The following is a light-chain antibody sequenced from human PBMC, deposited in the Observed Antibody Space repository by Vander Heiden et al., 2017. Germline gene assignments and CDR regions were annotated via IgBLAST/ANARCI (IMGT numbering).Light chain of an antibody. CDR1: QSVSSSY. V-gene: IGKV3-20*01. CDR2: GAS. CDR3: QQYGSSPFT. J-gene: IGKJ3*01. Sequence: EIVLTQSPRTLSLSPGERATLPCRASQSVSSSYLAWYQQKPGQAPRLLIYGASSRATGIPDRFSGSGSGTDFTLTISRLEPEDFAVYYCQQYGSSPFTFGPGTKVDIK.